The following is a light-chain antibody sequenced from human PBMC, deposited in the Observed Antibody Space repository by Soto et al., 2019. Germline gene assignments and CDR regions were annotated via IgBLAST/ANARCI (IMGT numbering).Light chain of an antibody. Sequence: DIQMTQSPSTLSASVGDRVTITCRASQSISSWLAWYQQKPGKAPNLLIYAASTLQGGVPSRFSGSGSGTEFTLTISSLQPDDFATYYCQQYNSLYNFGQGTKLEIK. CDR2: AAS. CDR3: QQYNSLYN. J-gene: IGKJ2*01. V-gene: IGKV1-5*01. CDR1: QSISSW.